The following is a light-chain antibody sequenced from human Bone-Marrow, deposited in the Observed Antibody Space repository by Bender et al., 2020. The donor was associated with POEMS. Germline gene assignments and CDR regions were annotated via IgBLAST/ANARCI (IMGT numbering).Light chain of an antibody. Sequence: QSALTQPPSASGSPGQSVTISCTGTSSDIGGSNYVSWYQQHPGKVPKVMIYEVSKRPSGVPDRFSGSKSGTSASLAISGLRSEDEGDYYCSGWDDNLRDPVFGGGTKLTVV. CDR3: SGWDDNLRDPV. V-gene: IGLV2-8*01. J-gene: IGLJ2*01. CDR2: EVS. CDR1: SSDIGGSNY.